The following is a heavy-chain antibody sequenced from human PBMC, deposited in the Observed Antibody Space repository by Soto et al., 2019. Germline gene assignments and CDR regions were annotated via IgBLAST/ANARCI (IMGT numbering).Heavy chain of an antibody. CDR1: VGTFSSYA. V-gene: IGHV1-69*12. CDR3: ARGDCSGGSCYSGGAFDY. D-gene: IGHD2-15*01. Sequence: QVQLVQSGAEVKKPGSSVKVSCKASVGTFSSYAISWVRQAPGQGLEWMGGIIPIFGTANYAQKFQGRVTITADESTSTAYMELSSLRSEDTAVYYCARGDCSGGSCYSGGAFDYWGQGTLVTVSS. J-gene: IGHJ4*02. CDR2: IIPIFGTA.